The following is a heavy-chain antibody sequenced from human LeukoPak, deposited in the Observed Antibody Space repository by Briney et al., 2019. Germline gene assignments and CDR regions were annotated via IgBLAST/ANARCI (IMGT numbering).Heavy chain of an antibody. D-gene: IGHD3-3*01. CDR3: ARDGAYYDFWSGYYYGNWFDP. CDR1: GGTFSSYA. CDR2: ISAYNGNT. V-gene: IGHV1-18*01. Sequence: ASVKVSCKASGGTFSSYAISWARQAPGQGLEWLGWISAYNGNTNYAQKLQGRVTMTTDTSTSTAYMELRSLRSDDTAVYYCARDGAYYDFWSGYYYGNWFDPWGQGTLVTVSS. J-gene: IGHJ5*02.